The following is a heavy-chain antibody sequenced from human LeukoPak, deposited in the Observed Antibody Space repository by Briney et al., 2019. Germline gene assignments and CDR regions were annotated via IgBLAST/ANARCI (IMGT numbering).Heavy chain of an antibody. V-gene: IGHV5-51*01. Sequence: GESLKISCKGSGYSFTSYWIGWVRQMPGKGLEWMGIIYPGDSDTRYSPSFQGQVTISADKSISTAYLQWSSLKASDTAMYYCARRFCGGDCYTVAQGDFDYWGQGTLVTVSS. CDR2: IYPGDSDT. CDR1: GYSFTSYW. D-gene: IGHD2-21*02. CDR3: ARRFCGGDCYTVAQGDFDY. J-gene: IGHJ4*02.